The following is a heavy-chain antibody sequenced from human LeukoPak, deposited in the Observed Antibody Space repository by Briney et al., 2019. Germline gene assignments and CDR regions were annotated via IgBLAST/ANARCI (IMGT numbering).Heavy chain of an antibody. V-gene: IGHV4-34*01. CDR2: INHSGST. Sequence: SETLSLTCAVYGGSFSGYYWSWIRQPPGKGLEWIGEINHSGSTNYNPSLKSRVTISVDTSKNQFSLKLSSVTAADTAVYYCARHSNQGDYWGQGTLVTVSS. D-gene: IGHD2/OR15-2a*01. CDR1: GGSFSGYY. J-gene: IGHJ4*02. CDR3: ARHSNQGDY.